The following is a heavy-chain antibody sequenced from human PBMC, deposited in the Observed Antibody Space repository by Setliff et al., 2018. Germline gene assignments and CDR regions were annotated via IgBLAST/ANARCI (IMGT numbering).Heavy chain of an antibody. CDR1: DGSLYSGNYY. Sequence: SETLSLPCTVSDGSLYSGNYYWAWIRQPAGKALEWIGHIHGTEGTHYNPSLESRVTISRDKSPNQFSLMSRSVTAADTALYYCARGYYNGRGYYYLPCSFDSWGRGIVVTVSS. CDR3: ARGYYNGRGYYYLPCSFDS. V-gene: IGHV4-61*10. CDR2: IHGTEGT. D-gene: IGHD3-10*01. J-gene: IGHJ4*02.